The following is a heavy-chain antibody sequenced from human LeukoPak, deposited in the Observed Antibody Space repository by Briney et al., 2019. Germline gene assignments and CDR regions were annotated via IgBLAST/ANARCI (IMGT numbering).Heavy chain of an antibody. J-gene: IGHJ4*02. V-gene: IGHV1-18*04. Sequence: ASVKVSCKASGYTFTSYYMHWVRQAPGQGLEWMGWISTYNGNTNYAQKLQGRVTMTTDTSTSTAYMELRSLRSDDTAVYYCARVDEDGFDYWGQGTLVTVSS. CDR1: GYTFTSYY. CDR3: ARVDEDGFDY. CDR2: ISTYNGNT.